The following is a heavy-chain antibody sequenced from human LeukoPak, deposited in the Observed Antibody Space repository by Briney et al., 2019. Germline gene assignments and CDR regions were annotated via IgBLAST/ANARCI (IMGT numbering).Heavy chain of an antibody. D-gene: IGHD6-6*01. CDR2: ISSSGSTI. CDR1: GFTFSDYY. CDR3: ARERKEYSSSSEDY. Sequence: PGGSLRLSCAASGFTFSDYYMSWIRQAPGKGLEWVSYISSSGSTIYCADSVKGRFTISRDNAKNSLYLQMNSLRAEDTAVYYCARERKEYSSSSEDYWGQGTLVTVSS. J-gene: IGHJ4*02. V-gene: IGHV3-11*01.